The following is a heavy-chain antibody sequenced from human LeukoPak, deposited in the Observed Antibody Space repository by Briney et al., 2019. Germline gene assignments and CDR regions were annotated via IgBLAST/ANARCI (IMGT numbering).Heavy chain of an antibody. Sequence: ASVKVSCKASGYTFTGYYIHWVRQAPGHGLEWMGWVNPHSGGTNFAQSFRGRVTLTRDTSVITAYMELNRLESDDTAIYYCARTDNKYDSRLLLNWGQGTQIIVSS. V-gene: IGHV1-2*02. CDR2: VNPHSGGT. CDR1: GYTFTGYY. D-gene: IGHD3-22*01. CDR3: ARTDNKYDSRLLLN. J-gene: IGHJ4*02.